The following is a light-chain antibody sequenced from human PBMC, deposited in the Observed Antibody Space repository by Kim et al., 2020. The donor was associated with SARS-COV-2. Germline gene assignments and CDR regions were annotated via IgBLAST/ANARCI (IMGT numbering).Light chain of an antibody. CDR2: QDS. J-gene: IGLJ3*02. Sequence: SYELTQPPSVSVSPGQTASITCSVDKLGDKYACWYQQKPGQSPVLVIYQDSKRPSGIPERFSGSNSGNTATLTISGSQAMDEADYYCQAWDSSISVFGGG. CDR1: KLGDKY. CDR3: QAWDSSISV. V-gene: IGLV3-1*01.